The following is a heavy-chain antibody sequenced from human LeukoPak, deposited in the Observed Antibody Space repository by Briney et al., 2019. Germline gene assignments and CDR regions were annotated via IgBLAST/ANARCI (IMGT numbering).Heavy chain of an antibody. J-gene: IGHJ4*02. CDR3: ARDTPETGFDY. CDR1: GFTFSSYA. Sequence: GGSLRLSCAASGFTFSSYAMSWVRQAPGKGLEWVSAISGSGGSTYYADSVKGRFTISRDNAKNSLYLQMNSLRAEDTAVYYCARDTPETGFDYWGRGTLVTVSS. D-gene: IGHD5-24*01. CDR2: ISGSGGST. V-gene: IGHV3-23*01.